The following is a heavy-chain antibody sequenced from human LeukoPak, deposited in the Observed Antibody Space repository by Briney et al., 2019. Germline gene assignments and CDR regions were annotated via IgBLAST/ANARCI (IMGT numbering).Heavy chain of an antibody. V-gene: IGHV3-53*01. Sequence: LFTATTEFTASSNYIITVTHSPRKPSSHLSVICSGGSTYYGEFVRGRFNISRDNSKNTPYLQMNSLRAEDTAVYYCARVPPHNPASDYWGQGTLVTVSS. J-gene: IGHJ4*02. D-gene: IGHD1-14*01. CDR3: ARVPPHNPASDY. CDR2: ICSGGST. CDR1: EFTASSNY.